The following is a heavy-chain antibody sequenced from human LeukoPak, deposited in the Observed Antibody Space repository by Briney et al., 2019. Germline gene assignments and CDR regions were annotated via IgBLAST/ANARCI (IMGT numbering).Heavy chain of an antibody. V-gene: IGHV4-34*01. Sequence: SETLSLTCAVYGGSFSGYYWSWIRQPPGKGLEWIGEINHSGSTNYNPSLKSRVTISVDTSKNQFSPKLSSVTAADTAVYYCARLRRRAIFDYWGQGTLVTVSS. D-gene: IGHD4-17*01. J-gene: IGHJ4*02. CDR3: ARLRRRAIFDY. CDR1: GGSFSGYY. CDR2: INHSGST.